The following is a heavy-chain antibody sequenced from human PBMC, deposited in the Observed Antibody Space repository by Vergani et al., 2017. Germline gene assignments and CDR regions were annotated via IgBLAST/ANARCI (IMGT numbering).Heavy chain of an antibody. CDR2: ISAYNGNT. D-gene: IGHD6-13*01. CDR1: GYRFTNYG. Sequence: QVQLVQSGAEVKKPGASVRVSCKASGYRFTNYGISWVRQAPGQGLEWMGWISAYNGNTNYAQKLQGRVTMTTDTSTSIAYMELRSLRFDDTAVYYCAKEGVFGQQQVDDGMDVWGQGTTVTVSS. V-gene: IGHV1-18*01. CDR3: AKEGVFGQQQVDDGMDV. J-gene: IGHJ6*02.